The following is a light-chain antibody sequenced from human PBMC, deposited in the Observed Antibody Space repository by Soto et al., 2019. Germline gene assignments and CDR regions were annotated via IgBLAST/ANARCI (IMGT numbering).Light chain of an antibody. CDR2: TDN. J-gene: IGLJ2*01. Sequence: QLVLTQPPSVSGTPGQRITISCSGSNSNVGSNTVNWYQQLPGAAPKLLMYTDNQRPSRVPDRFSGSKSGTAASLAISGLLSEDEAEYYCAAWDDGLRAVVFGGGTKVTVL. V-gene: IGLV1-44*01. CDR3: AAWDDGLRAVV. CDR1: NSNVGSNT.